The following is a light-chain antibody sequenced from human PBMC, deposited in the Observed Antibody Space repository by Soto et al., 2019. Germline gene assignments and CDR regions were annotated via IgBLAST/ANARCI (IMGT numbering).Light chain of an antibody. V-gene: IGLV9-49*01. Sequence: QLVLTQPPSASASLGASVTLTCTLSSGYSNYKVDWYQQRPGKGPRFVMRVGTGGIVGYKGDGIPDRLSVLGSGLNRYLTIKKIQEEDESDYHRGAGHDSGSNFVYLVFGGGTKRTVI. CDR2: VGTGGIVG. J-gene: IGLJ2*01. CDR1: SGYSNYK. CDR3: GAGHDSGSNFVYLV.